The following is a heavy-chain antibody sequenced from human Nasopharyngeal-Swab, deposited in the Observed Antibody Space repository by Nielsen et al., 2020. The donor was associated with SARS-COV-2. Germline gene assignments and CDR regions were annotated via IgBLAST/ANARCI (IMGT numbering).Heavy chain of an antibody. CDR2: IGDKDHNYAT. CDR1: GFIFSASA. CDR3: TTDFYFDY. J-gene: IGHJ4*02. Sequence: GESLKISCAASGFIFSASAIHWVRQASGKGLEWLGRIGDKDHNYATTYGASVQGRFTISRDDSTNTAFLQMDSLKTEDTALYYCTTDFYFDYWGQGTLVTVSS. V-gene: IGHV3-73*01.